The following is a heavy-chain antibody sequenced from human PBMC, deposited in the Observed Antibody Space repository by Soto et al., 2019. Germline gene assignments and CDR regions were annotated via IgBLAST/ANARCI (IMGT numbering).Heavy chain of an antibody. J-gene: IGHJ4*02. Sequence: PGGSLRLSCAASGFTFSSYGMHWVRQAPGKGLEWVAVIWYDGSNKYYADSVKGRFTISRDNSKNTLYLQMNSLRAEDTAVYYCARGPYYYGSGSSPFDYWGQGTLVTVSS. CDR1: GFTFSSYG. D-gene: IGHD3-10*01. CDR2: IWYDGSNK. CDR3: ARGPYYYGSGSSPFDY. V-gene: IGHV3-33*01.